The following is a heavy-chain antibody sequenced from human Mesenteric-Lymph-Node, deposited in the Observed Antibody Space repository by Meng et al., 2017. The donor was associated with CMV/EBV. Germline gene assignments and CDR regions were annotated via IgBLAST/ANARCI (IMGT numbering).Heavy chain of an antibody. CDR1: SSSRAA. Sequence: SSSRAAWNWIRQSPSRGLEWLGRTYYRAKWYNEYAVFMKSRITINPDTSKNHFSLHLTSVTPEDTAVYYCARGVGYSSIYYYWDFDYWGQGTLVTVSS. CDR3: ARGVGYSSIYYYWDFDY. CDR2: TYYRAKWYN. J-gene: IGHJ4*02. V-gene: IGHV6-1*01. D-gene: IGHD1-26*01.